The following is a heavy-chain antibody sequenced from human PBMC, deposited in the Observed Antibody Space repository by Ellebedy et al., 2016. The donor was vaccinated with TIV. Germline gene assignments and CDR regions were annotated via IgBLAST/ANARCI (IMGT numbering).Heavy chain of an antibody. CDR1: RYSFTDYW. V-gene: IGHV5-51*01. Sequence: GESLKISCKASRYSFTDYWIGWVRQMPGKGLEWLGIIRPRDSDTRYSPSFQGQVTISADKSISTAYLQWSSLKASDTAMYYCASVLAAADDAFDIWGQGTMVTVSS. D-gene: IGHD6-13*01. CDR3: ASVLAAADDAFDI. CDR2: IRPRDSDT. J-gene: IGHJ3*02.